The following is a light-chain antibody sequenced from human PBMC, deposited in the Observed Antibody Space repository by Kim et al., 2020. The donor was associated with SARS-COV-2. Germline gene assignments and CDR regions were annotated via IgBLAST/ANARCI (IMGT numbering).Light chain of an antibody. J-gene: IGKJ5*01. CDR2: GAS. CDR1: QSVTSGD. V-gene: IGKV3-20*01. CDR3: QYYGSSPT. Sequence: EIVLTQSPDTLSLSPGEGATLSCRASQSVTSGDLSWYQQRPGHPPGLLIYGASSRATGTSDRFSASGSGTDFTLTISGLEPEDFAVYYCQYYGSSPTFGQGTRLEIK.